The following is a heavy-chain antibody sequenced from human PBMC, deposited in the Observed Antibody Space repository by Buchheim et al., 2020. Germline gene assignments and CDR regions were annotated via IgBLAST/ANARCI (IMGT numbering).Heavy chain of an antibody. J-gene: IGHJ6*02. V-gene: IGHV3-48*02. Sequence: EVQLVESGGGFVQPGGSLRLSCAASGFHFSNYNMNWVRQAPGKGLEWVSFISSSGTKIFYADSVKGRFTISRDSAKSSLYLQMNSMRDEDTAVYYCARERGWRDEHYYYYGMDVWGQGTT. CDR1: GFHFSNYN. CDR2: ISSSGTKI. D-gene: IGHD2-15*01. CDR3: ARERGWRDEHYYYYGMDV.